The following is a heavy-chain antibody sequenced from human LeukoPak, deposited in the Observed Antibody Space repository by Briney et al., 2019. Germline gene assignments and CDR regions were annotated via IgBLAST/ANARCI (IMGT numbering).Heavy chain of an antibody. CDR2: INSDGSST. J-gene: IGHJ3*02. V-gene: IGHV3-74*01. CDR1: GFTLSSYW. D-gene: IGHD6-19*01. Sequence: GGSLRLSCAASGFTLSSYWMHWVRQAPGEGLVWVSRINSDGSSTSYADSVKGRFTIYRDNAKNTLYLQMNSLTAEDTAVYYCARASGYTSGWYDDAFDIWGQGTMVTVSS. CDR3: ARASGYTSGWYDDAFDI.